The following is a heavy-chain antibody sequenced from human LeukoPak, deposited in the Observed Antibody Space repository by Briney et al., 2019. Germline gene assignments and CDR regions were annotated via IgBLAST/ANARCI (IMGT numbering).Heavy chain of an antibody. Sequence: GESLKISCKGSGYSFTSYWIGWVRQMPGKGLEWMGIIYPGDSDTRYSPSFQGQVTISADKSISTAYLQWSSLKASDTAMYYCARHSPAYCGGDCLPNDYWGQGTLVTASS. CDR2: IYPGDSDT. V-gene: IGHV5-51*01. CDR1: GYSFTSYW. J-gene: IGHJ4*02. D-gene: IGHD2-21*02. CDR3: ARHSPAYCGGDCLPNDY.